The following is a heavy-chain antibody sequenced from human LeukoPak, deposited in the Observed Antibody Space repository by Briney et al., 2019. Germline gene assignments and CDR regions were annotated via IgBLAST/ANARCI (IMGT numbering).Heavy chain of an antibody. V-gene: IGHV1-69*01. CDR2: IIPILGTA. CDR1: GGTFSSYA. Sequence: SVKVSCKASGGTFSSYAISWVRQAPGQGLEWMGGIIPILGTANYAQKFQGRVTITADESTSTAYMELSSLRSEDTAVYYCAKNYYGSGNHRYFDYWGQGTLVTVSS. D-gene: IGHD3-10*01. J-gene: IGHJ4*02. CDR3: AKNYYGSGNHRYFDY.